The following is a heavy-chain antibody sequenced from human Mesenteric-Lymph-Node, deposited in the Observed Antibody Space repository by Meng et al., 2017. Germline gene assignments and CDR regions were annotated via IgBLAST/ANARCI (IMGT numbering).Heavy chain of an antibody. CDR2: INLNSGGT. Sequence: QVQLVQSGAEVKKPGASVKVSCKASGYTFTAYYIHWVRQAPGQGLEWMGRINLNSGGTNYAQKFQGRVTMTWDTSISAAQMELSSLRSDDTAVYYCAAFYYESSGYFRADYWGQGILVTVSS. CDR1: GYTFTAYY. D-gene: IGHD3-22*01. J-gene: IGHJ4*02. CDR3: AAFYYESSGYFRADY. V-gene: IGHV1-2*06.